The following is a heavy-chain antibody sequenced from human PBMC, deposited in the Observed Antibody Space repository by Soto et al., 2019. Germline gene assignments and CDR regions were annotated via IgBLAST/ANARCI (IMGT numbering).Heavy chain of an antibody. D-gene: IGHD3-3*01. CDR3: AKAGIAIFGVVHY. J-gene: IGHJ4*02. Sequence: QVQLVESGGGVVQPGRSLRLSCAASGFTFSSYGMHWVRQAPGKGLEWVAVISYDGSNKYYADSVKGRFTISRDNSKNTLYLQMNSLRAEDTAVYYGAKAGIAIFGVVHYWGQGTLVTVSS. CDR2: ISYDGSNK. CDR1: GFTFSSYG. V-gene: IGHV3-30*18.